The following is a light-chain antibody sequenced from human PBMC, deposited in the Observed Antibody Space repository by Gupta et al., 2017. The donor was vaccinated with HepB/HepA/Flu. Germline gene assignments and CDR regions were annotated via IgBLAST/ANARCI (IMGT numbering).Light chain of an antibody. V-gene: IGKV2-28*01. Sequence: DIVITQSPLSLHVTPGEPASISCRSSQSLLHSNGYNYLDWYLQKPGQSPQLLIYLGSNRASGVPDRFSGSGSGTDFTLKISRVEAEDVGVYYCMQAIQNPRTFGQGTKLEIK. CDR1: QSLLHSNGYNY. CDR3: MQAIQNPRT. CDR2: LGS. J-gene: IGKJ2*01.